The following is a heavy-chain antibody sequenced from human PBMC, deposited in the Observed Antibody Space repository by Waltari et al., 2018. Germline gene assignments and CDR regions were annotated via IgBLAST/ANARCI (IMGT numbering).Heavy chain of an antibody. D-gene: IGHD3-22*01. CDR2: ISSGGSDT. Sequence: EVQLLESGGNLVQPGGSLRLSCAASGFSFSDYAMSWVRQAPGKGLQWVSGISSGGSDTYYADSVKGRFTISRDNSENTLYLQMNSLRAEDTALYYCAKKYYAPGTDRSVPTRVFDCWGQGTLVSVSS. CDR3: AKKYYAPGTDRSVPTRVFDC. CDR1: GFSFSDYA. V-gene: IGHV3-23*01. J-gene: IGHJ4*02.